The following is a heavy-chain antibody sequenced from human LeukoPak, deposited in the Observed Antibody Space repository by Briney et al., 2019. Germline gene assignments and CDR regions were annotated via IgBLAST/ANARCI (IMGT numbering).Heavy chain of an antibody. CDR2: ISSSSSYI. D-gene: IGHD2-8*01. Sequence: GGSLRLSCAASGFTFSSYSMNWVRQAPGKGLEWVSSISSSSSYIYYADSVKGRFTISRDNAKNSLYLQMNSLRAEDTAVYYCARGWSQYAMYFDYWGQGTLVTVSS. J-gene: IGHJ4*02. V-gene: IGHV3-21*01. CDR1: GFTFSSYS. CDR3: ARGWSQYAMYFDY.